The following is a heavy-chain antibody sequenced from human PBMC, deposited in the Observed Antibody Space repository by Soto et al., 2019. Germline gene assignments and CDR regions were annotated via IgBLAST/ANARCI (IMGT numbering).Heavy chain of an antibody. CDR3: ARDPAMVRGVISLFDP. Sequence: SQTLSLTCAISGDSVSSNSAAWNWIRQSPSRGLEWLGRTYYRSKWYNDYAVSVKSRITINPDTSKNQFSLQLNSVTPEDTAVYYCARDPAMVRGVISLFDPWGQGTLVTVSS. V-gene: IGHV6-1*01. CDR1: GDSVSSNSAA. J-gene: IGHJ5*02. D-gene: IGHD3-10*01. CDR2: TYYRSKWYN.